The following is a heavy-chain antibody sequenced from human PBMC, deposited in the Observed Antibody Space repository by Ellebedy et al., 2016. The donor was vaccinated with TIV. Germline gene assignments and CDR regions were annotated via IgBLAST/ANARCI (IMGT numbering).Heavy chain of an antibody. CDR3: AKDGGGAVGNYYYYGMDV. D-gene: IGHD6-19*01. CDR1: GFTFSDHW. Sequence: PGGSLRLSCAASGFTFSDHWMHWVRQAPGKGLVWVSHINSGGSSTTYADSVKGRVTISRDNAKNTLYLQMNSLRAEDTAVYYCAKDGGGAVGNYYYYGMDVWGQGTTVTVSS. V-gene: IGHV3-74*03. J-gene: IGHJ6*02. CDR2: INSGGSST.